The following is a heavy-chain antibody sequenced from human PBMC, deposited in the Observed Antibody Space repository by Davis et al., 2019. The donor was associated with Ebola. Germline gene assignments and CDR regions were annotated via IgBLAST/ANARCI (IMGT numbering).Heavy chain of an antibody. Sequence: PGGSLRLSCSASGFTFSSYAMHWVRQAPGKGLEYVSAISSNGGSTYYADSVKGRFTISRDNSKNTLYLQMSSLRAEDTAVYYCARDSSGYDSYYFDYWGQGTLVTVSS. CDR1: GFTFSSYA. V-gene: IGHV3-64D*08. D-gene: IGHD5-12*01. CDR3: ARDSSGYDSYYFDY. CDR2: ISSNGGST. J-gene: IGHJ4*02.